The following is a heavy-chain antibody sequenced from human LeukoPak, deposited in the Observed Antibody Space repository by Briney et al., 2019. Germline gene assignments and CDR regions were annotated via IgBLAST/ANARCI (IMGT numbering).Heavy chain of an antibody. CDR2: ISSSSSYI. D-gene: IGHD2-2*01. V-gene: IGHV3-21*01. Sequence: GGSLRLSCAASGFTFSSYSMNWVRQAPGKGLEWVSSISSSSSYIYYADSVKGRFTISRDNAKNTLYLQMNSLRAEDTAVYYCVRAVAYCSTTSCFHMDVWGKGTTVTVSS. CDR3: VRAVAYCSTTSCFHMDV. J-gene: IGHJ6*03. CDR1: GFTFSSYS.